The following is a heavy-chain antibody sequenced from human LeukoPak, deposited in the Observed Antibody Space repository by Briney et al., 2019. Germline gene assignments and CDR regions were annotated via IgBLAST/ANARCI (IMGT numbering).Heavy chain of an antibody. CDR2: IKQDGSEK. Sequence: GGSLRLSCAASGFTFSLYWMSWFRQAPGKGLEWVANIKQDGSEKYYVDSVKGRFTLSRDNARNSLYLQMNSLRAEDTAVYYCVSTATFDHWGQGTLATVSS. V-gene: IGHV3-7*05. CDR1: GFTFSLYW. J-gene: IGHJ4*02. CDR3: VSTATFDH. D-gene: IGHD5/OR15-5a*01.